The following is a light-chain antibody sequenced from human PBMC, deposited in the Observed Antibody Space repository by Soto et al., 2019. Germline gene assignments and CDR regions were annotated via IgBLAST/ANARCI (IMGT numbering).Light chain of an antibody. CDR2: GAS. V-gene: IGKV3-20*01. J-gene: IGKJ1*01. CDR3: QQYGSSGT. CDR1: QSVTSSY. Sequence: EVVITQSQFTLSVSPGERATLSCRASQSVTSSYLAWYQQKPGQAPRLLIYGASSRATGIPDRFSGSGSGTDFTLTISRLEPEDFAVYYCQQYGSSGTFGQGTKVDIK.